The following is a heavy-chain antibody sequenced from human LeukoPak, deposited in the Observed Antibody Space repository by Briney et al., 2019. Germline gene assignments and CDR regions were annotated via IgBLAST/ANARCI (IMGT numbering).Heavy chain of an antibody. CDR3: ARERGGSSNLYYYGMDV. CDR1: GYTFTSYY. V-gene: IGHV1-46*01. CDR2: INPSGGST. J-gene: IGHJ6*02. D-gene: IGHD1-26*01. Sequence: AASVKVSCKASGYTFTSYYMHWVRQAPGQGLEWMGIINPSGGSTSHAQRFQGRVTMTRDTSTSTVYMELSSLRSEDTAVYYCARERGGSSNLYYYGMDVWGQGTTVTVSS.